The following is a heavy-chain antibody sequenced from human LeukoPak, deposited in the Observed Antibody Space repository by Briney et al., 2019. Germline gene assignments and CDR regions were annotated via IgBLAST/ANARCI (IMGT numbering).Heavy chain of an antibody. CDR1: GFTFSSYG. D-gene: IGHD3-9*01. CDR2: ISGSGGST. Sequence: GGSLRLSCAASGFTFSSYGMSWVRQAPGKGLEWVSAISGSGGSTYYADSVKGRFTISRDNSKNTLYLQMNSLRAEDTAVYYCAKQKGNYDILTGYLSCWGQGTLVTVSS. J-gene: IGHJ4*02. CDR3: AKQKGNYDILTGYLSC. V-gene: IGHV3-23*01.